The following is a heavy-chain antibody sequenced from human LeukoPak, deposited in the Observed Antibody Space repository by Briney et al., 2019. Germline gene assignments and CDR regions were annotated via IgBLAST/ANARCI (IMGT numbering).Heavy chain of an antibody. CDR3: ARDEGRIVVVPATLGY. D-gene: IGHD2-2*01. CDR2: INPNSGRT. CDR1: GYTFTRYY. V-gene: IGHV1-2*02. J-gene: IGHJ4*02. Sequence: ASVKVSCKASGYTFTRYYMHCVRQAPGQGLEWMGWINPNSGRTNYAQKFQGRVTMTRDTSISTAYMELSRLRSDDTAVYYCARDEGRIVVVPATLGYWGQGTLVTVSS.